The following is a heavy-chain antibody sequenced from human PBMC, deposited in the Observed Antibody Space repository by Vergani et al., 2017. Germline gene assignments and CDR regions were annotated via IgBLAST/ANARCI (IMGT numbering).Heavy chain of an antibody. CDR3: ARDFRAEQWLVQGYYYYGMDV. V-gene: IGHV1-69*18. J-gene: IGHJ6*02. CDR2: IIPIFGTA. CDR1: GGTFSSYA. Sequence: QVQLVQSGAEVKKPGSSVKVSCKASGGTFSSYAISWVRQAPGQGLEWMGRIIPIFGTANYAQKFQGRVTITADESTSTAYMELSSLRSEDTAVYYCARDFRAEQWLVQGYYYYGMDVWGQGTTVTVSS. D-gene: IGHD6-19*01.